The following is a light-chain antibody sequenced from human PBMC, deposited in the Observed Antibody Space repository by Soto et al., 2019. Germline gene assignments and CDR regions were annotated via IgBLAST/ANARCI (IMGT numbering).Light chain of an antibody. V-gene: IGLV2-14*01. CDR1: SSDVGGYNY. J-gene: IGLJ1*01. CDR2: DVS. CDR3: GSYTSSSTYV. Sequence: QSALTQPASVSGSPGQSITISCTGTSSDVGGYNYVSWYQQHPGKAPKLMIYDVSNRPSGVSNRFSGSKSGNTASLTISGLQAEDEADYYCGSYTSSSTYVFGTG.